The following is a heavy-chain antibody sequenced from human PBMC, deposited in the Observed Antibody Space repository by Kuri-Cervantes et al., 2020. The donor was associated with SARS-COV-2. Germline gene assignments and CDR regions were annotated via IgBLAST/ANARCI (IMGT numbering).Heavy chain of an antibody. D-gene: IGHD6-19*01. CDR2: TSGSGGST. J-gene: IGHJ6*02. Sequence: GASLKISCAASGFTFSSYAMHWVRQAPGKGLEWVSATSGSGGSTYYADSVKGRFTISRDNSKNTLYLQMNSLRAEDTAVYYCAKMEGSSGWLPLYYYYYGMDVWGQGTTVTVSS. CDR1: GFTFSSYA. V-gene: IGHV3-23*01. CDR3: AKMEGSSGWLPLYYYYYGMDV.